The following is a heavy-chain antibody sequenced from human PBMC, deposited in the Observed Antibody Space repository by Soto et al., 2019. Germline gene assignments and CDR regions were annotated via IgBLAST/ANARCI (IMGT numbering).Heavy chain of an antibody. V-gene: IGHV3-23*01. CDR2: ISGSGGST. J-gene: IGHJ5*02. D-gene: IGHD1-26*01. CDR3: AKSLEKVGWFDP. CDR1: GFTFSSYA. Sequence: EVQLLESGGGLVQPGGSLRLSCAASGFTFSSYAMSWVRQAPGKGLEWVSAISGSGGSTYYADSVKGRFTISRDNSKNTQYLQKNSLRAEDTAVYYCAKSLEKVGWFDPWGQGTLVTVSS.